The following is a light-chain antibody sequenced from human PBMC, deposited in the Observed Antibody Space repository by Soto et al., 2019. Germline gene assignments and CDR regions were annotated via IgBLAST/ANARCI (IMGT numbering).Light chain of an antibody. J-gene: IGKJ3*01. V-gene: IGKV1-12*02. CDR3: QQANSFPFT. CDR1: QIINKW. CDR2: AAS. Sequence: DIQMTQSPSSVSASVGDRVTITCRASQIINKWLAWYQQKPGKAPTLLIYAASTLQSGVPSRFSGSGSGSDFTLTISSLQPDYFASYYCQQANSFPFTFGPGTKVDIK.